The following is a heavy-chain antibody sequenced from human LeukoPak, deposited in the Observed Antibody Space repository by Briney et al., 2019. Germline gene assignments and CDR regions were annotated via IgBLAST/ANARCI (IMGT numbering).Heavy chain of an antibody. CDR2: IFHSGST. J-gene: IGHJ6*04. CDR1: GYSISSGYY. D-gene: IGHD3-10*01. CDR3: TRASGSYGSGSYYYGIDV. Sequence: SVTLSLTCAVSGYSISSGYYWGWIREPPGKGLEWIGSIFHSGSTYYNPSLKSRVNMSVDTSKNQISLKLSSVTAADTAVYYCTRASGSYGSGSYYYGIDVWGKGTTVTVSS. V-gene: IGHV4-38-2*01.